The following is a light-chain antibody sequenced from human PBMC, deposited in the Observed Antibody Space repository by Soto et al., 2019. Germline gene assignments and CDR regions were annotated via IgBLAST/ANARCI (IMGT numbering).Light chain of an antibody. CDR1: QSLGNNY. J-gene: IGKJ1*01. V-gene: IGKV3-20*01. CDR2: GAT. Sequence: ELTQSPGSLSLSPGQTATLSCRASQSLGNNYLAWVQQRPGQVPRLLIYGATHWASGISERFGGSGSGSEFTLTISGLEPEDPEVYYCQYYGDSPTFGQGTKVDIK. CDR3: QYYGDSPT.